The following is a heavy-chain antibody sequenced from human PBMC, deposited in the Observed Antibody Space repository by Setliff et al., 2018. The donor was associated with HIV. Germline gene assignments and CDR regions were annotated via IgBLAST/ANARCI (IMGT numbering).Heavy chain of an antibody. CDR1: RFTFNVYA. D-gene: IGHD3-10*01. Sequence: TGGSLRLSCTASRFTFNVYAMHWVRQAPGQGLEWVAFISHDGSEKYYADSVMARLTISRDNSKHTLYLHINNLRGDDTAVYYCASDPTPRGLDAFDFWGQGTMVTVSS. V-gene: IGHV3-30*04. CDR3: ASDPTPRGLDAFDF. CDR2: ISHDGSEK. J-gene: IGHJ3*01.